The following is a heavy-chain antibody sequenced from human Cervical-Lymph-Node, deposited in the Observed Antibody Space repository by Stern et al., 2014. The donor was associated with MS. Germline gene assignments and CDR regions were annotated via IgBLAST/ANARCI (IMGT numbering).Heavy chain of an antibody. D-gene: IGHD4-11*01. CDR2: IYYDGST. CDR3: ARVSTSFDD. CDR1: GGSISSYH. J-gene: IGHJ4*02. V-gene: IGHV4-59*01. Sequence: QVQLQESGPGVVTPSETLSLTCTVSGGSISSYHWSWIRPPPGKGLELIGYIYYDGSTNYNSSLKSRVTISLDTSRTQFFLKLDSVTAADTAVYFCARVSTSFDDWGQGTLVTVSS.